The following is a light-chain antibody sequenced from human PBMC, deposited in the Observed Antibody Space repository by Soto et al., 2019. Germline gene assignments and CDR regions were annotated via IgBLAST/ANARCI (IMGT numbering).Light chain of an antibody. J-gene: IGLJ1*01. CDR1: SSDVGGYNY. CDR2: AVT. CDR3: CSYTSSGTYV. V-gene: IGLV2-14*01. Sequence: ALTQPASVSGSPGQSISISCTGTSSDVGGYNYVSWYQQYSGKAPKLMIYAVTDRPSGISNRFSASKSGNTASLTISGLQAEDEADYYCCSYTSSGTYVFGTGTKVTVL.